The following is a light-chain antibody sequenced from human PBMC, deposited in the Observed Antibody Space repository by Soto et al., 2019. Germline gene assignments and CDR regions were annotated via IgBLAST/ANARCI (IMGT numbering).Light chain of an antibody. CDR1: QNISSY. CDR2: AGS. CDR3: QRYGGSPPVT. J-gene: IGKJ5*01. Sequence: ILFTQSPATLSLSPGKRATLSCRASQNISSYLIWYQQKPGQAPRLLIYAGSNRATGIPARFSGSGSGTDFTLTISSLEPEDFPAYYCQRYGGSPPVTVGQGTRL. V-gene: IGKV3-11*01.